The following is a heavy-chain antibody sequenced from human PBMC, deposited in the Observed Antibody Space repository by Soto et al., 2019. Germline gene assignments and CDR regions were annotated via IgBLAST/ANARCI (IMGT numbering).Heavy chain of an antibody. CDR2: IMKDGGVK. D-gene: IGHD2-21*02. V-gene: IGHV3-7*01. Sequence: EVQLVESGGGLVQPGGSLRLSCAASGFTFSGYWMGWVRQAPGKGLEWVASIMKDGGVKKYVDSVEGRFTLSRDNAQDSVFLQMNSLRAEDTAVYYWARDSDFYRADYWGQGTLVTVS. CDR1: GFTFSGYW. CDR3: ARDSDFYRADY. J-gene: IGHJ4*02.